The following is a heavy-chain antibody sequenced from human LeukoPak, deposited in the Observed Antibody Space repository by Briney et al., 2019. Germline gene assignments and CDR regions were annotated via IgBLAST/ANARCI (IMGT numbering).Heavy chain of an antibody. D-gene: IGHD1-26*01. V-gene: IGHV4-61*01. Sequence: SETLSLTCTVSGGSISGSSYYWSRIRQPPGKGLEWIGYIYYSGSTNYNPSLKSRVTISVDTSKNQFSLKLSSVTAADTAVYYCARVVGATTRFDYWGQGTLVTVSS. J-gene: IGHJ4*02. CDR2: IYYSGST. CDR1: GGSISGSSYY. CDR3: ARVVGATTRFDY.